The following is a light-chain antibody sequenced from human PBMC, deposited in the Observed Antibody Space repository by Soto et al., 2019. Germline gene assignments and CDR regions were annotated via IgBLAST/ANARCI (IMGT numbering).Light chain of an antibody. CDR2: LNNDGSH. V-gene: IGLV4-69*01. CDR3: QTWGTAPL. J-gene: IGLJ2*01. Sequence: QSVLTQSPSASASLGASVNLTCTLSNGHSSFAIAWHQQQPEKGPRYLMKLNNDGSHNKGDGIPDRFSGSSSGAERYLTISSLQSDDEAGYYCQTWGTAPLFGGGTKVTVL. CDR1: NGHSSFA.